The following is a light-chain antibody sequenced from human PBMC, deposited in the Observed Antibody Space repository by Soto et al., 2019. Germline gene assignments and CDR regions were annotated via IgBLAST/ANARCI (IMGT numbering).Light chain of an antibody. V-gene: IGKV3-20*01. CDR3: QQYVSSPFT. Sequence: EIVLTQSPGTLSLSPGGRASLSCRASQSVSPYLAWYQQKPGQAPRLLIYGASTRAIGIPDRFSGSGSGTDITLTISRLEPEDSAVYYCQQYVSSPFTFGPGTKVDIK. CDR1: QSVSPY. CDR2: GAS. J-gene: IGKJ3*01.